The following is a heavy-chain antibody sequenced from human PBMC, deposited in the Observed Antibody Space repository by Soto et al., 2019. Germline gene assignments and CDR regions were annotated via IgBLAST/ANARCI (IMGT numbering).Heavy chain of an antibody. J-gene: IGHJ6*04. CDR3: ARDDVLCDSGRCYGIPLDV. CDR1: GFTVSSKY. CDR2: IQSGGTT. D-gene: IGHD2-15*01. V-gene: IGHV3-66*01. Sequence: GGSLRLSCAASGFTVSSKYMTWVRQAPGKGLEWVSLIQSGGTTYYADSVKGRFTISRDTSENTLHLQMDSLRVEDTAVYYCARDDVLCDSGRCYGIPLDVGGKGTTVTVSS.